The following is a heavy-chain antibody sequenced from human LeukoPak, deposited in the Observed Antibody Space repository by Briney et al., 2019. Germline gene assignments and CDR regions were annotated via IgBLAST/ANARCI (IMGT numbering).Heavy chain of an antibody. J-gene: IGHJ1*01. CDR2: MKEDGSEI. CDR1: GFPFNVQT. D-gene: IGHD1-26*01. CDR3: ARGGATRGRFEN. Sequence: GGSLRLSCAASGFPFNVQTMSWVRQAPGKGLDWVASMKEDGSEIYYVDSVNGRFTISRDNSKNSLDLQMDSLRAEDPAVYYCARGGATRGRFENWGQGNLVTVSS. V-gene: IGHV3-7*01.